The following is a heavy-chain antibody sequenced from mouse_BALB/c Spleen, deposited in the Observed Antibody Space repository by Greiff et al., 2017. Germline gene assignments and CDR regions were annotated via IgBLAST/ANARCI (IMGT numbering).Heavy chain of an antibody. Sequence: EVQLQQSGAELVKPGASVKLSCTASGFNIKDTYMHWVKQRPEQGLEWIGRIDPANGNTKYDPKFQGKATITADTASNTAYLQLSSLTSEDTAVYYCDREGYDRGAYYYAMDYWGQGTSVTGSS. J-gene: IGHJ4*01. V-gene: IGHV14-3*02. CDR2: IDPANGNT. CDR3: DREGYDRGAYYYAMDY. CDR1: GFNIKDTY. D-gene: IGHD2-2*01.